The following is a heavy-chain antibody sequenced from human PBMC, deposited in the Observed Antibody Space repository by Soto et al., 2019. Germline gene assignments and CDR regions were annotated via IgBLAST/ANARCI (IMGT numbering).Heavy chain of an antibody. CDR2: ISRGGSII. CDR1: GFTFSTFE. J-gene: IGHJ4*02. Sequence: GGSLRLCSAVLGFTFSTFEMNWVLQDTGKWLEWVSYISRGGSIIYYPGSLKGLFTISRDNAKNSLYLQMNSLRAEDRAGYYCARCLAYCSGDCYSVYFDYWGRGTLVTVS. CDR3: ARCLAYCSGDCYSVYFDY. V-gene: IGHV3-48*03. D-gene: IGHD2-21*02.